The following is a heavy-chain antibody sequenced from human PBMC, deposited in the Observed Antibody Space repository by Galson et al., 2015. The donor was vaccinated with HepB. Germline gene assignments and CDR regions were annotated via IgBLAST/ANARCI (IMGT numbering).Heavy chain of an antibody. CDR2: ISGSGGST. CDR3: AKDLGYYGSGSYYDLDY. V-gene: IGHV3-23*01. J-gene: IGHJ4*02. Sequence: LRLSCAASGFTFSSYAMSWVRQAPGKGLEWVSAISGSGGSTYYADSVKGRFTISRDNSKNTLYLQMNSLRAEDTAVYYCAKDLGYYGSGSYYDLDYWGQGTLVTVSS. D-gene: IGHD3-10*01. CDR1: GFTFSSYA.